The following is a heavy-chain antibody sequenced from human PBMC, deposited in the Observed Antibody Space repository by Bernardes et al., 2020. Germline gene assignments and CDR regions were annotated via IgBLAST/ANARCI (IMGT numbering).Heavy chain of an antibody. V-gene: IGHV3-23*01. CDR3: ASGGYYTAEYFQH. Sequence: VGSLRLSCAASGFTFSSYAMSWVRQAPGKGLEWVSAISGSGGSTYYADSVKGRFTISRDNSKNTLYLQMNSLRAEDTAVYYCASGGYYTAEYFQHWGQGTLVTVSS. D-gene: IGHD3-3*01. CDR1: GFTFSSYA. CDR2: ISGSGGST. J-gene: IGHJ1*01.